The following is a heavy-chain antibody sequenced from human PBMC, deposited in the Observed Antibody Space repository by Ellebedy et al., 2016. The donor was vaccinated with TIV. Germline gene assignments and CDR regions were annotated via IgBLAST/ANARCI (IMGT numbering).Heavy chain of an antibody. Sequence: GESLKISXAASGFPFSSYAMSWVRQAPGKGLEWVSAISDAGVSTYYADSVKGRFTISRDNSKNTLYLQMNSLRAEDTAVYYCATRDYDLWSGVSYYYYMDVWGKGTTVTVSS. CDR2: ISDAGVST. CDR1: GFPFSSYA. CDR3: ATRDYDLWSGVSYYYYMDV. D-gene: IGHD3-3*01. J-gene: IGHJ6*03. V-gene: IGHV3-23*01.